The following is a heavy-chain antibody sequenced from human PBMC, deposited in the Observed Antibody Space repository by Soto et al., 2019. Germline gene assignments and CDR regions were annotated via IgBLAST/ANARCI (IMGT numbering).Heavy chain of an antibody. V-gene: IGHV1-69*06. CDR3: ARGGYCTNGVCPLEYYDYYGMDV. Sequence: SVKVSCKASGGTFSSYAISWVRQAPGQGLEWMGGIIPIFGTANYAQKFQGRVTITADKSTSTAYMELSSLRSEDTAVYYCARGGYCTNGVCPLEYYDYYGMDVWGQGTTVTVSS. J-gene: IGHJ6*02. CDR2: IIPIFGTA. CDR1: GGTFSSYA. D-gene: IGHD2-8*01.